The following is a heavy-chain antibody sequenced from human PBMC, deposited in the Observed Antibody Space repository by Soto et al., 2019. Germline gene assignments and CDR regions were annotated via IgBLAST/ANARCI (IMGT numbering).Heavy chain of an antibody. V-gene: IGHV4-39*01. J-gene: IGHJ5*02. Sequence: QLQLQESGPGLVKPSETLSLTCTVSGGSISSSNYFWGCIRQPPGKGLEWIGSMYYSGSSYYNPSLKSRVPIAVDTSKHQFSLKLSSVPAAQTAMYEGASQGERTIRSLNGFETWGQGTRVTVS. D-gene: IGHD3-16*01. CDR1: GGSISSSNYF. CDR2: MYYSGSS. CDR3: ASQGERTIRSLNGFET.